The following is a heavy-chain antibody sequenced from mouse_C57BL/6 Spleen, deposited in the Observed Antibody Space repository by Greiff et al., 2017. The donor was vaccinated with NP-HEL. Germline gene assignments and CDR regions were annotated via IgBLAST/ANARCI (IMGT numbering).Heavy chain of an antibody. Sequence: QVQLQQSGAELVRPGTSVKVSCKASGYAFTNYLIEWVKQRPGQGLEWIGVINPGSGGTNYNEKFKGKATLTADKSSSTAYMQLSSLTSEDSAVYFCARSGYGNYPYAMDYWGQGTSVTVSS. CDR3: ARSGYGNYPYAMDY. V-gene: IGHV1-54*01. D-gene: IGHD2-1*01. CDR1: GYAFTNYL. J-gene: IGHJ4*01. CDR2: INPGSGGT.